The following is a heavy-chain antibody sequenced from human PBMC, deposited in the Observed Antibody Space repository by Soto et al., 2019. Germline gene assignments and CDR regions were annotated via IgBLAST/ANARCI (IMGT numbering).Heavy chain of an antibody. Sequence: ESGGGLVQPGGSLRLSCTASGFTFSDSWMTWVRQAPGKGLEWVARIKPDESEKKYADSVKDRFSISRDNAKNSMYLQMDSLRGEDTAVYYCVRGGSNYASWGQGTLVTVSS. CDR1: GFTFSDSW. CDR2: IKPDESEK. CDR3: VRGGSNYAS. J-gene: IGHJ5*02. V-gene: IGHV3-7*01. D-gene: IGHD4-4*01.